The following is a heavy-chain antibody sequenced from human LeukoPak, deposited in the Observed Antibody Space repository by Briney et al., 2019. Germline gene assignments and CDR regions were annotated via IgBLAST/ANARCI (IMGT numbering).Heavy chain of an antibody. CDR1: GFTFSNYW. V-gene: IGHV3-7*03. J-gene: IGHJ6*02. Sequence: PGGSLRLSCVASGFTFSNYWMHWVRQAPGKGLEWVASINHNGNVNYYVDSVKGRFTISRDNAKNSLYLQMSNLRAEDTAVYFCARGGGLDVWGQGATVTVSS. D-gene: IGHD3-16*01. CDR3: ARGGGLDV. CDR2: INHNGNVN.